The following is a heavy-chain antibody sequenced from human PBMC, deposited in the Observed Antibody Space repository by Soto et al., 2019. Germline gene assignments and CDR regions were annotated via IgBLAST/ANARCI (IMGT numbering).Heavy chain of an antibody. V-gene: IGHV3-33*01. CDR2: IWYDGSNK. D-gene: IGHD1-20*01. Sequence: GGSLRLSCAASGFTFSSYGMHWVRQAPGKGLEWVAVIWYDGSNKYYADSVKGRFTISRDNSKNTLYLQMNSLRAEDTAVYYCARDGSYNWKLGSGFMDVWGQGTTVTVSS. CDR1: GFTFSSYG. J-gene: IGHJ6*02. CDR3: ARDGSYNWKLGSGFMDV.